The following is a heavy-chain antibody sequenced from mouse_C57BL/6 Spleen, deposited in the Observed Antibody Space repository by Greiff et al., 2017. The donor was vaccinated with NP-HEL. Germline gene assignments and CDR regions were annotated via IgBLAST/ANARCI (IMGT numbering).Heavy chain of an antibody. CDR3: ARGGRDYAMDY. V-gene: IGHV1-63*01. CDR1: GYTFTNYW. J-gene: IGHJ4*01. CDR2: IYPGGGYT. Sequence: QVQLQQSGAELVRPGTSVTMSCKASGYTFTNYWIGWAKQRPGHGLEWIGDIYPGGGYTNYNEKFKGKATLTADKSSSTAYMQFSSLTSEDSAIYYCARGGRDYAMDYWGQGTSVTVSS.